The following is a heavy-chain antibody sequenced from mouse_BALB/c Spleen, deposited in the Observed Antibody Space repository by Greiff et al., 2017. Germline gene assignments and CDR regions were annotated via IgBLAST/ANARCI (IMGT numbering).Heavy chain of an antibody. CDR1: GFTFSSYG. Sequence: EVMLVESGGGLVKPGGSLKLSCAASGFTFSSYGMSWVRQTPDKRLELVATINSNGGSTYYPDSVKGRFTISRDNAKNTLYLQMSSLKSEDTAMYYCARDRAWYFDVWGAGTTVTVSS. J-gene: IGHJ1*01. CDR2: INSNGGST. CDR3: ARDRAWYFDV. V-gene: IGHV5-6-3*01.